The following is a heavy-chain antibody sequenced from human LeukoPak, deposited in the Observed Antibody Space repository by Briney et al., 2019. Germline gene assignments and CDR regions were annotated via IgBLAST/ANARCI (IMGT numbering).Heavy chain of an antibody. CDR3: ARALVDTAIHDY. D-gene: IGHD5-18*01. CDR1: GGTFSSYA. CDR2: INPSGGST. Sequence: ASVKVSCKASGGTFSSYAISRGRQAPGQGLERMGIINPSGGSTSYAQKFQGRVTMTRATPSSTVYMELSSLRSEDTAVYYCARALVDTAIHDYWGQGTLVTVSS. V-gene: IGHV1-46*01. J-gene: IGHJ4*02.